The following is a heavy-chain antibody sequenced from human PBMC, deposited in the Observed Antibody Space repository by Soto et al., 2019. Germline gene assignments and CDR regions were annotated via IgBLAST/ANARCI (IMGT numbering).Heavy chain of an antibody. V-gene: IGHV4-61*01. CDR1: AGYLGRSNYF. Sequence: SETLSVTCSVSAGYLGRSNYFWNWIRQPPGKGLEWIGTISYIGGSNPNPALKSRVSLSLDIFNNQFSLTLTSVTAADTAMYACASSTFFPDRRGYHSNNLDSWGHGTLVTDSS. CDR3: ASSTFFPDRRGYHSNNLDS. CDR2: ISYIGGS. J-gene: IGHJ5*01. D-gene: IGHD3-22*01.